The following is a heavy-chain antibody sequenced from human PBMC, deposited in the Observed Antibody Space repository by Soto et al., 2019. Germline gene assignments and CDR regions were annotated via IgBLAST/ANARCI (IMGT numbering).Heavy chain of an antibody. Sequence: QVQLVQTGGEVKKPGASVTVSCKASGYTFINYHITWVRQAPVQGLEWMAWINTYNGMSDNAQKFQGRVTMTRDTSTGTAYMELRNLGSDDTAVYFCAKSPRGEMATDWGQGTLVTVSS. J-gene: IGHJ4*02. CDR1: GYTFINYH. V-gene: IGHV1-18*01. CDR2: INTYNGMS. D-gene: IGHD5-12*01. CDR3: AKSPRGEMATD.